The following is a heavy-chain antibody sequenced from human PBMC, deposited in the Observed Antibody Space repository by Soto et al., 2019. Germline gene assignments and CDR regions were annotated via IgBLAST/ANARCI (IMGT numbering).Heavy chain of an antibody. CDR2: IYYSGST. D-gene: IGHD5-18*01. V-gene: IGHV4-39*01. CDR3: ARRRGTGYSYGYVGYYYYGMDV. J-gene: IGHJ6*02. CDR1: GGSISSSSYY. Sequence: SETLSLTCTVYGGSISSSSYYWGWIRQPPGKGLEWIGSIYYSGSTYYNPSLKSRVTISVDTSKNQFSLKLSSVTAADTAVYYCARRRGTGYSYGYVGYYYYGMDVWGQGTTVTVSS.